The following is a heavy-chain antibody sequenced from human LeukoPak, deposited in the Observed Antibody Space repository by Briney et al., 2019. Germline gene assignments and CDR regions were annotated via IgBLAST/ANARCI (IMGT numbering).Heavy chain of an antibody. CDR3: ASGGILTGYYYDAFDI. Sequence: GESLKISCKGSGYSFTSYWIGWVRQMPGKGLEWMGIIYPGDSDTRYSPSFQGQVTISADKSISTAYLQWSSLKASDTAMYYCASGGILTGYYYDAFDIWGQGTMVTVSS. V-gene: IGHV5-51*01. J-gene: IGHJ3*02. D-gene: IGHD3-9*01. CDR1: GYSFTSYW. CDR2: IYPGDSDT.